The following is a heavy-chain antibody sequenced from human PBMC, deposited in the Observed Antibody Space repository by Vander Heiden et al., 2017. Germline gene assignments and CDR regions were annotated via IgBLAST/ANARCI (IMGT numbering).Heavy chain of an antibody. J-gene: IGHJ4*02. V-gene: IGHV3-23*01. CDR3: AKQGSGVNRELDY. CDR1: GFTFSSYA. Sequence: EVQLLESGGGLVQPGGSLRLSCAASGFTFSSYAMSWVRQAPGKGLEWLSVIGGSGGSTYYADSVKGRFTISRDNSKSTLWLQMNSLRAEDTAVYYCAKQGSGVNRELDYWGQGTLVTVSS. CDR2: IGGSGGST. D-gene: IGHD1-26*01.